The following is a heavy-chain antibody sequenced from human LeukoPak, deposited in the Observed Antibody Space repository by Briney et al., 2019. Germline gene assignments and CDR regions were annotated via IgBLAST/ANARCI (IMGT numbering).Heavy chain of an antibody. CDR1: GFTFSSYG. V-gene: IGHV3-30*02. Sequence: GGSLRLSCAASGFTFSSYGMHWVRQAPGKGLEWVAFIRYDGSNKYYADSVKGRFTISRDNSKNTLYLQMNSLRAEDTAVCYCARVVGRYFDWLGKNYFDYWGQGTLVTVSS. D-gene: IGHD3-9*01. J-gene: IGHJ4*02. CDR2: IRYDGSNK. CDR3: ARVVGRYFDWLGKNYFDY.